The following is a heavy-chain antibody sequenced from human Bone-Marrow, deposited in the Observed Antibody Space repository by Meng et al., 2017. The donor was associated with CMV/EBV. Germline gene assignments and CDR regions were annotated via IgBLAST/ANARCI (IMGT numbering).Heavy chain of an antibody. Sequence: QVQLQQWGAGLFQPSQTLSLTCAVYGGSFSGYYWSWIRQPPEKGLEWIGEINHSGSTNYNPSLKSRVTISVDTSKNQFSLKLSSVTAADTAVYYCARGYCSSTSCLIDYWGQGTLVTVSS. CDR3: ARGYCSSTSCLIDY. J-gene: IGHJ4*02. CDR1: GGSFSGYY. CDR2: INHSGST. V-gene: IGHV4-34*01. D-gene: IGHD2-2*01.